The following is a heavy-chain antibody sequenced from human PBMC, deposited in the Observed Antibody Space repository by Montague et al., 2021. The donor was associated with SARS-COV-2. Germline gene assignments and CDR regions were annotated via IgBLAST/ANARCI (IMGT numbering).Heavy chain of an antibody. V-gene: IGHV4-39*01. CDR2: IYYSGST. J-gene: IGHJ4*02. CDR1: GGSIRSSSFY. D-gene: IGHD6-13*01. Sequence: SETLSLTCIVSGGSIRSSSFYWAWIRQPPGKGLEWNGSIYYSGSTYYEASLKSRLTISVETSKNQFSLNLTSVTAADTAVYYCARQIIAEAGIEPYYFDSWGQGTLVTVSS. CDR3: ARQIIAEAGIEPYYFDS.